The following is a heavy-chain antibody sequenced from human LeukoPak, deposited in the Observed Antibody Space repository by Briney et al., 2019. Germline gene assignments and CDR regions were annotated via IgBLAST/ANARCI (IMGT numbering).Heavy chain of an antibody. D-gene: IGHD6-6*01. J-gene: IGHJ4*02. Sequence: SETLSLTCAVYGGSFRGYYWSWIRHPPGKGLEWIGEINHSGSTNYHPYVKSRVTISVDTSKNQFSLKLSSVTAADTAVYYYARPIRSTTAARQEGFDYWGQGTLVTVSS. CDR3: ARPIRSTTAARQEGFDY. CDR2: INHSGST. CDR1: GGSFRGYY. V-gene: IGHV4-34*01.